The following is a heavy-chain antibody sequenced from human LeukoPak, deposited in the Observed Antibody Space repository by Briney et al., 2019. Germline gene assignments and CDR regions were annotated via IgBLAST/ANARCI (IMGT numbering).Heavy chain of an antibody. V-gene: IGHV3-7*04. CDR1: GFTFSSYW. CDR3: ARGTPGFRYNDY. Sequence: GGCLRLSCAASGFTFSSYWMSWVRQAPGKGLEWVANIKQDGSEKNYVDSVKGRFTISRDNAKNSLYLQMNSLRVEDTAVYYCARGTPGFRYNDYWGQGTLVTVSS. D-gene: IGHD1-1*01. CDR2: IKQDGSEK. J-gene: IGHJ4*02.